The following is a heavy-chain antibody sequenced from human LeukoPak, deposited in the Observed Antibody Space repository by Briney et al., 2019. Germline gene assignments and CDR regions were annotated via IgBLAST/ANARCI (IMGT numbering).Heavy chain of an antibody. CDR2: ISWDGGST. J-gene: IGHJ6*03. CDR1: GLTFDDYA. V-gene: IGHV3-43D*04. D-gene: IGHD3-10*01. CDR3: AKGRSEGYGSGSYSYMDV. Sequence: GSLRLSCAASGLTFDDYAMHWVRQAPGKGLEWVSLISWDGGSTYYADSVKGRFTIARDNSKSSLYLQMNSLRAEDTALYYCAKGRSEGYGSGSYSYMDVWGKGTTVTVSS.